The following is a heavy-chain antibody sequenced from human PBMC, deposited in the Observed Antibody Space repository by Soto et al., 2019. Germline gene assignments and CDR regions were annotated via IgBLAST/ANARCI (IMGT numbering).Heavy chain of an antibody. J-gene: IGHJ4*02. CDR1: GFTFSTYT. D-gene: IGHD6-19*01. CDR2: ISYDGYND. CDR3: ARKASGWYYFDF. V-gene: IGHV3-30-3*01. Sequence: QVQLVESGGGVVQPGRSLRLSCVASGFTFSTYTIHWVRQAPGKGLEWVALISYDGYNDYYADSVKGRFTISRDNSKNTLYLQMNSLRAEDTAIYYCARKASGWYYFDFWGQGTLVTVSS.